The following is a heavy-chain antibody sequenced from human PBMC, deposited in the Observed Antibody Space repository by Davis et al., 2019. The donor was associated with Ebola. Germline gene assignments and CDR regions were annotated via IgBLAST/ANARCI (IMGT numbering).Heavy chain of an antibody. J-gene: IGHJ6*03. CDR1: GGTFSNYV. V-gene: IGHV1-69*13. D-gene: IGHD3-22*01. CDR2: IIPIFNTT. CDR3: ARLNYYDSSGFYAYYYYMDV. Sequence: SVKVSCKASGGTFSNYVINWVRQAPGQGLEWMGGIIPIFNTTQYAAKFQGRVTISADESTRPGYMELSSLRSEDTAVYYCARLNYYDSSGFYAYYYYMDVWGKGTTVTVSS.